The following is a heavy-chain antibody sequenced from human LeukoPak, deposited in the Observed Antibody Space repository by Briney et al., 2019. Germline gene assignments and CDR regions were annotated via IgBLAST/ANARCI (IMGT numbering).Heavy chain of an antibody. Sequence: SESLSLTCAVYGGSFSGYCWNWIRQPPVKGLEWIGEINHGGGTNYNPSFKSRVTTSVDTSKKHFSLKLSSVTAADTALYYCARGVDCYGVWGQGTLVTVSS. CDR1: GGSFSGYC. CDR2: INHGGGT. D-gene: IGHD2-21*01. CDR3: ARGVDCYGV. J-gene: IGHJ4*02. V-gene: IGHV4-34*01.